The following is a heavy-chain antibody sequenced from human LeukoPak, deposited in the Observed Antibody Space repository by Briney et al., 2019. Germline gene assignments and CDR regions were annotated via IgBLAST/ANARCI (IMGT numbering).Heavy chain of an antibody. Sequence: VASVTVSCTASGGTFSKFGISWVRQAPGEGLEWMGGIIPMFGAANYAQKFQGRVTITTDESTTTAHMELISLTSDDTAVYFCATEGPNYYMDVWGKGTTVTVSS. J-gene: IGHJ6*03. CDR1: GGTFSKFG. CDR2: IIPMFGAA. CDR3: ATEGPNYYMDV. V-gene: IGHV1-69*05.